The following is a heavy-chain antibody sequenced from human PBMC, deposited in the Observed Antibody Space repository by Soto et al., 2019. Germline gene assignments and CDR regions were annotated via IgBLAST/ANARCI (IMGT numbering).Heavy chain of an antibody. Sequence: QVQLVQSGAEVKKPGASVKVSCKASGYTLTTYAMHWVRQAPGQRLEWMGWINAGNGNTKYSQKFQGRVTITRDTSASTAYMELSSLRSEDTAVYYCARSPIAALDWFDPWGQGTLVTVSS. CDR3: ARSPIAALDWFDP. CDR1: GYTLTTYA. V-gene: IGHV1-3*01. CDR2: INAGNGNT. D-gene: IGHD6-25*01. J-gene: IGHJ5*02.